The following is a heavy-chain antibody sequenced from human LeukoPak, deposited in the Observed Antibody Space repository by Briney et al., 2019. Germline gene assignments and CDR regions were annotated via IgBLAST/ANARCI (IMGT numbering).Heavy chain of an antibody. CDR3: ARGDYDILS. CDR2: IYSGGST. D-gene: IGHD3-9*01. CDR1: GFTFSTYW. V-gene: IGHV3-66*01. Sequence: GGSLRLSCAASGFTFSTYWMHWVRQAPGKGLEWVSVIYSGGSTYYADSVKGRFTISRDNSKNTLYLQMNSLRAEDTAVYYCARGDYDILSWGQGTLVTVSS. J-gene: IGHJ4*02.